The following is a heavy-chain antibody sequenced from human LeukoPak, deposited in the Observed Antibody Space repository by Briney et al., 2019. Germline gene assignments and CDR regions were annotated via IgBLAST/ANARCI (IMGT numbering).Heavy chain of an antibody. J-gene: IGHJ3*01. CDR2: INYGGST. V-gene: IGHV4-34*01. CDR1: EMSFSAYY. D-gene: IGHD6-19*01. Sequence: SETLSLTRAVSEMSFSAYYWNWIRQSPGKGLEWIGEINYGGSTKYTPSLEGRGTILIDTSKNQFSLKLTSVTAADTAVYYCARGFPPGSCSRGSHAFDVWSEPTILTVSS. CDR3: ARGFPPGSCSRGSHAFDV.